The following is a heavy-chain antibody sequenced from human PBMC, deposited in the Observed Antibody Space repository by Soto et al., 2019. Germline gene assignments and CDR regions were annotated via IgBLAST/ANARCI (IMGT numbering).Heavy chain of an antibody. V-gene: IGHV1-69*10. CDR3: ARLYYYDSSGYYSPFDY. Sequence: SVKVSCKASGGTFSSYAISWVRQAPGQGLEWMGGIIPIFGIANYAQKFQGRVTITADKSTSTAYMELSSLRSEDTAVYYCARLYYYDSSGYYSPFDYWGQGTLVTVSS. CDR2: IIPIFGIA. J-gene: IGHJ4*02. CDR1: GGTFSSYA. D-gene: IGHD3-22*01.